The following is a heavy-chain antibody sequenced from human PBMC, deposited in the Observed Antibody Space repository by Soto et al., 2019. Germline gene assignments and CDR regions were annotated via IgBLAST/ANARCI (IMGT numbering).Heavy chain of an antibody. J-gene: IGHJ3*02. D-gene: IGHD2-2*01. CDR3: AKDRAAVVPATNDAFDI. V-gene: IGHV3-23*01. Sequence: EVQLLESGGGLVQPGGSLRLSCAASGFTFSSYAMSWVRQAPGKGLEWVSAISDSDGSTYYADSVKGRFTISRDNSKNTLYLQMISLRAEDTAVYYCAKDRAAVVPATNDAFDIWGPGTMVTVSS. CDR1: GFTFSSYA. CDR2: ISDSDGST.